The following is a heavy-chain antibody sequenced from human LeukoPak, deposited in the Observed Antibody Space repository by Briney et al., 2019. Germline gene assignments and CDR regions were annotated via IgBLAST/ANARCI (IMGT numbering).Heavy chain of an antibody. CDR1: GFTFSNYW. Sequence: PGGSLRLSCAASGFTFSNYWMHWVRQVPGKGLLWVSLIRSDGSSTYADSVKGRFTNSRDTAKNTLYLQMNSLRAEDTAVYYCARDGASGNFDYWGQGTLVTVSS. CDR3: ARDGASGNFDY. CDR2: IRSDGSST. J-gene: IGHJ4*02. V-gene: IGHV3-74*01. D-gene: IGHD2-15*01.